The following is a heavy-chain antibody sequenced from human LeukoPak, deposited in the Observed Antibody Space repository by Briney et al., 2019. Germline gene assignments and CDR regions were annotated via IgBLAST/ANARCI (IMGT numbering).Heavy chain of an antibody. CDR3: ARVGTRGGYDGRF. CDR1: GFTVSSNY. D-gene: IGHD5-12*01. V-gene: IGHV3-66*01. Sequence: PGGSLRLSCAASGFTVSSNYMSWVRQAPGKGLEWVSVIYSGGSTYYADSVKGRFTISRDNSKNTLYLQMSSLRAEDTAVYYCARVGTRGGYDGRFWGQGTLVTVSS. J-gene: IGHJ4*02. CDR2: IYSGGST.